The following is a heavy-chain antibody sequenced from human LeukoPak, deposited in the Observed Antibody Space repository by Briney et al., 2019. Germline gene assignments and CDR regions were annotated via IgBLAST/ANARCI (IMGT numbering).Heavy chain of an antibody. CDR3: ARIYSGSYGTTPYWYFDL. CDR2: ISAYNGNT. Sequence: ASVKVSCKASGYTFTDYYMHWLRQAPGQGLEWMGWISAYNGNTNYAQKLQGRVTMTTDTSTSTAYMELRSLRSDDTAVYYCARIYSGSYGTTPYWYFDLWGRGTLVTVSS. V-gene: IGHV1-18*04. J-gene: IGHJ2*01. D-gene: IGHD1-26*01. CDR1: GYTFTDYY.